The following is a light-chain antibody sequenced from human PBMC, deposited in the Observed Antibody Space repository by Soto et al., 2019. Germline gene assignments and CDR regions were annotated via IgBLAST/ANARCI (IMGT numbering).Light chain of an antibody. Sequence: QSALTQPASVSGSPGQSITISCSGTISDFVIYNYVSWYQQHPGKAPKLMIYGVNNRPSGVSTRFSGSKSGNTASLTISGLQADDEADYYCSSYTTSSALQVFGTGTKLTVL. J-gene: IGLJ1*01. CDR1: ISDFVIYNY. V-gene: IGLV2-14*01. CDR2: GVN. CDR3: SSYTTSSALQV.